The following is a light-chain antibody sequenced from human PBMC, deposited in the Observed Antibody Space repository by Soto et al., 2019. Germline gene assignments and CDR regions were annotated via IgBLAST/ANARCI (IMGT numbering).Light chain of an antibody. CDR1: QSVSSSY. Sequence: EIVLTQSPGTLSLSPGERATLSCRASQSVSSSYLAWYQQKPGQAPRPLIYGASSRATGIPDRFSGSGSGTDYTLTISRLEPEDFAVYYCQQYGSSSPTFGQGTKVDIK. CDR2: GAS. J-gene: IGKJ1*01. V-gene: IGKV3-20*01. CDR3: QQYGSSSPT.